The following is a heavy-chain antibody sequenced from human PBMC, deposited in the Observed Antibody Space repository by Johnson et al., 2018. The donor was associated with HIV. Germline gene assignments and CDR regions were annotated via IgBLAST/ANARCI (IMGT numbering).Heavy chain of an antibody. D-gene: IGHD3-22*01. J-gene: IGHJ3*02. V-gene: IGHV3-33*06. CDR3: AKGCRWLLERTYAFDI. CDR2: IWYDGSDK. Sequence: QVQLVESGGGVVQPGRSLRLSCAASGFTFNSYAMHWVRQAPGKGLEWVAVIWYDGSDKYYADSVKGRFTISRDNSRNTVYLQMNSLRVEDTAVYYCAKGCRWLLERTYAFDIWGQGTVVTVSS. CDR1: GFTFNSYA.